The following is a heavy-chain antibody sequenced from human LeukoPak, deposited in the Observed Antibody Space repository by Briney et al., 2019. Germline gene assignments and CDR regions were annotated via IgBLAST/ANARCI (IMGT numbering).Heavy chain of an antibody. J-gene: IGHJ4*02. D-gene: IGHD7-27*01. V-gene: IGHV1-18*01. CDR3: ATLGYAG. CDR2: ISAYNGNT. Sequence: GASVKVSCKTSGFTFSTSAVQWVRQAPGQGLEWMGWISAYNGNTNYAQKLQGRVTMTTDTSTSTAYMELRSLRSDDAAVYYCATLGYAGWGQGTLVTVSS. CDR1: GFTFSTSA.